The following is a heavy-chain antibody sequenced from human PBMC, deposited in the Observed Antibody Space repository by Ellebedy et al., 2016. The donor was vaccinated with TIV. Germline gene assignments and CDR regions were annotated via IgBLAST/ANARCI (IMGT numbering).Heavy chain of an antibody. Sequence: GESLKISCAASGFTFSIYAMSWVRQAPGKGLEWVSFISGSGDRTYYADSVKGRFTISRDNSKNTVYLQMNSLRAEDTAVYYCARSPYDSWFHWGQGTLVTVSS. V-gene: IGHV3-23*01. CDR1: GFTFSIYA. CDR2: ISGSGDRT. D-gene: IGHD3-10*01. CDR3: ARSPYDSWFH. J-gene: IGHJ4*02.